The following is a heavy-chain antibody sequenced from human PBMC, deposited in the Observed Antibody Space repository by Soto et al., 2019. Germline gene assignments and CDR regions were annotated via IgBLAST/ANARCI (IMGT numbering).Heavy chain of an antibody. CDR1: GYTFTSYG. CDR2: ISAYNGNT. CDR3: ARDEVYLFYGMDV. V-gene: IGHV1-18*01. J-gene: IGHJ6*02. Sequence: ASVKVSCKASGYTFTSYGISWVRQAPGQGLEWMGWISAYNGNTNYAQKLQGRVTMTTDTSTSTAYMELRSLRPDDTAVYYCARDEVYLFYGMDVWGQGTTVTVSS. D-gene: IGHD2-8*01.